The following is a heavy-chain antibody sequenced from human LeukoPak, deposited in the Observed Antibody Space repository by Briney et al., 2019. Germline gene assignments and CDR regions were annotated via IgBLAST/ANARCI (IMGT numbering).Heavy chain of an antibody. CDR2: IYYSGST. J-gene: IGHJ3*02. D-gene: IGHD6-25*01. V-gene: IGHV4-59*01. Sequence: SETLSLTCTVSGGIISSCFWRWLRQPPGKGLDWMGYIYYSGSTNYNPSLKSRVTISVDTSKNQFSLKLSSVTAADTAVYYCASARLGSGLEGAFDIWGQGTMVTVSS. CDR1: GGIISSCF. CDR3: ASARLGSGLEGAFDI.